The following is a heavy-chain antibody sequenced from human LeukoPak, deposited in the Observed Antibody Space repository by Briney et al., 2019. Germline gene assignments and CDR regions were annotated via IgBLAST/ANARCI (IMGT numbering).Heavy chain of an antibody. V-gene: IGHV5-51*01. CDR3: ARLGGVAAAVDY. Sequence: PGESLKTSCKGSGYNFINYWIGWVRQMPGEGLEWMGIIYPGDSDTRYSPSFQGQVTFSADKSISTAYLQWSSLKASDTAVYYCARLGGVAAAVDYWGQGTLVTVSS. CDR1: GYNFINYW. J-gene: IGHJ4*02. CDR2: IYPGDSDT. D-gene: IGHD6-13*01.